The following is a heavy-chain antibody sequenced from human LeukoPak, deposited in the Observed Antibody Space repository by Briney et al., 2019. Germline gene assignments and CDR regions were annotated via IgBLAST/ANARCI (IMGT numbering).Heavy chain of an antibody. CDR3: ARDSSGSYQLAEENAFDI. Sequence: PSETLSLTCTVSGGSISSYYWSWIRQPPGKGLEWIGYIYYSGSTNYNPSLKSRVTISVDTSKNQFSLKLSSVTAADTAVYYCARDSSGSYQLAEENAFDIWGQGIMVTVSS. V-gene: IGHV4-59*01. J-gene: IGHJ3*02. CDR2: IYYSGST. D-gene: IGHD1-26*01. CDR1: GGSISSYY.